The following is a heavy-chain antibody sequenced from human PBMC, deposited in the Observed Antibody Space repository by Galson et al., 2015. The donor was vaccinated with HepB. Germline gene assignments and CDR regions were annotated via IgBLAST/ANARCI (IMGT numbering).Heavy chain of an antibody. CDR1: GFTFSSYW. V-gene: IGHV3-7*03. J-gene: IGHJ4*02. Sequence: SLRLSCAASGFTFSSYWMSWVRQAPEKGLEWVANIKQDGSEKYYVDSVKGRFTISRDNAKNSLYLQMNSLRAEDTAVYYCARDGGGDERQLAYFDYWGQGTLVTVSS. CDR3: ARDGGGDERQLAYFDY. CDR2: IKQDGSEK. D-gene: IGHD6-13*01.